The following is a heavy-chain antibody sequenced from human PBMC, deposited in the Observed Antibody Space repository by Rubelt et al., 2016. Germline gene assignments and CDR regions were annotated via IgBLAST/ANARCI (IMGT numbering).Heavy chain of an antibody. CDR2: INHSGST. CDR1: GGSFSGYY. V-gene: IGHV4-34*01. D-gene: IGHD3-3*01. Sequence: QVQLQQWGAGLLKPSETLSLTCAVYGGSFSGYYWSWIRQPPGKGLEWIGEINHSGSTNYNPSLKSRLPISVATSRNQCSLRLSSVTAADTAVYYCARRPDIVTIFGVVIDNWFDPWGQGTLVTVSS. J-gene: IGHJ5*02. CDR3: ARRPDIVTIFGVVIDNWFDP.